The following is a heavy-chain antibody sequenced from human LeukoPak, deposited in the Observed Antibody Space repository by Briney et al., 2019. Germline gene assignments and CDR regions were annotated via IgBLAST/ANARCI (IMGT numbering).Heavy chain of an antibody. CDR1: GGSISSHY. Sequence: PSETLSLTCTVSGGSISSHYWSWIRQPPGKGLEWIGYIYYSGSTNYNPSLKSRVTISVDTSKNQFSLKLSSVTAADTAVYYCARGELLFPYWGQGTLVTVSS. J-gene: IGHJ4*02. CDR3: ARGELLFPY. D-gene: IGHD3-10*01. V-gene: IGHV4-59*11. CDR2: IYYSGST.